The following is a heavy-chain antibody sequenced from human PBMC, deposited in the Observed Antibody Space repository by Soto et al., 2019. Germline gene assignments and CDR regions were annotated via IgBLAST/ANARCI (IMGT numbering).Heavy chain of an antibody. Sequence: QVRLVQSGAEVKRPGASVKVSCQASGYIFSNWYLHWVRQAPGQGLEWMGWINPDSGDTNYAQNFRGRVTMTRDTSINTVYMELSRLTSDDAHIYYCARGNTFGRDFEYWGQGTLVTVSS. D-gene: IGHD3-3*01. CDR2: INPDSGDT. CDR3: ARGNTFGRDFEY. J-gene: IGHJ4*02. V-gene: IGHV1-2*02. CDR1: GYIFSNWY.